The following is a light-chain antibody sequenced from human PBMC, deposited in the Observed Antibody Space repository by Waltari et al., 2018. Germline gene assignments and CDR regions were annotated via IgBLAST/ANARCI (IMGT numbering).Light chain of an antibody. V-gene: IGKV1-5*03. J-gene: IGKJ1*01. CDR3: QQYSTYPWT. CDR1: QSISSL. Sequence: DIQMTQSPSTLSAYVGDRVTLFCRASQSISSLLAWYQQRPGEAPNLLIYNVSNLETEVPSRFRGSGSGTLFTLTISSLQPDDFATYYCQQYSTYPWTFGQGTKVEI. CDR2: NVS.